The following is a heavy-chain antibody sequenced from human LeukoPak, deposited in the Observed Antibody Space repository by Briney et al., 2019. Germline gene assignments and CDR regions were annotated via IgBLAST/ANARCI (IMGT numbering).Heavy chain of an antibody. CDR3: AKALGIAAAATLFDY. CDR1: GFTFSSCA. J-gene: IGHJ4*02. CDR2: ISGSGGST. Sequence: GGSLRLSCAASGFTFSSCAMSWVRQAPGKGLEWVSAISGSGGSTYYADSVKGRFTISRDNSKNTLYLQMNSLRAEDTAVYYCAKALGIAAAATLFDYWGQGTLVTVSS. D-gene: IGHD6-13*01. V-gene: IGHV3-23*01.